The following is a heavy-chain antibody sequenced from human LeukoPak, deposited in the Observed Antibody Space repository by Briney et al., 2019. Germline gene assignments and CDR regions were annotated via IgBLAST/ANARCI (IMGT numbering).Heavy chain of an antibody. CDR2: ISWNSGSI. J-gene: IGHJ3*02. Sequence: PGGSLRLSCAASGFTFSNYAMHWVRQAPGKGLEWVSGISWNSGSIGYADSVKGRFTISRDNAKNSLYLQMNSLRAEDTALYYCAKDMLPDWNDNNAFGIWGQGTMVTVSS. V-gene: IGHV3-9*01. CDR1: GFTFSNYA. CDR3: AKDMLPDWNDNNAFGI. D-gene: IGHD1-1*01.